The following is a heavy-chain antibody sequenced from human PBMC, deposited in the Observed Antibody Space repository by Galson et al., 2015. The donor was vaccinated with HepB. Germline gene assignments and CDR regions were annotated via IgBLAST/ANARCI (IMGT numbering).Heavy chain of an antibody. D-gene: IGHD6-19*01. Sequence: SLRLSCAASGFTFDDYAMHWVRQAPGKGLEWVSSISSSSSHIYYEESVKGRFTISRDNAKNSLYLQMNSLRAEDTAVYYCARDGAQWLAQYYFDYWGQGALVTVSS. J-gene: IGHJ4*02. V-gene: IGHV3-21*01. CDR3: ARDGAQWLAQYYFDY. CDR1: GFTFDDYA. CDR2: ISSSSSHI.